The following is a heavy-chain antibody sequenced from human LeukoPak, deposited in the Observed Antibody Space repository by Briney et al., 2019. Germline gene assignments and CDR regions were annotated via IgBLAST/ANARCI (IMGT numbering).Heavy chain of an antibody. J-gene: IGHJ4*02. CDR3: ARRGGSSSRRSPIDY. CDR1: GFTFSDYW. CDR2: IKQDGSQR. D-gene: IGHD6-6*01. V-gene: IGHV3-7*01. Sequence: GGSLRLSCTASGFTFSDYWMTWVRQAPGKGPEWVANIKQDGSQRYYVDSVRGQFTISRDNAKNSLFLQMNGLRAEDTAVYYCARRGGSSSRRSPIDYWGQGTLVTVSS.